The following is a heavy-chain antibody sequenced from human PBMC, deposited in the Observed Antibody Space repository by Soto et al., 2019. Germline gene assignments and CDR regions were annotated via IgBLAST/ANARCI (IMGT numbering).Heavy chain of an antibody. D-gene: IGHD6-13*01. V-gene: IGHV4-4*07. J-gene: IGHJ5*02. Sequence: PSETLSLTCIVSGGSISEKYWNWVRQPPGKGLEWIGLIFANGHTDYNPSLKSRVTMSVDASKNQFSLRLTSMTAADTAVYYCVASLAASGLNWLDPWRRGPLVTVSP. CDR3: VASLAASGLNWLDP. CDR1: GGSISEKY. CDR2: IFANGHT.